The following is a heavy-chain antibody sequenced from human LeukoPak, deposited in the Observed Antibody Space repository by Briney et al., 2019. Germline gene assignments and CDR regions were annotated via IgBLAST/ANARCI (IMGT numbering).Heavy chain of an antibody. CDR1: GFTFSNYW. Sequence: GGSLTLSCVASGFTFSNYWMSWVRQAPGKGLEWVANIQKDGSEKHYVASVEGRFIISRDNAENSLFLQLNSLRVDDTAVYYCVRLWDSSGFFGYWGQGALVTASS. D-gene: IGHD3-22*01. V-gene: IGHV3-7*01. CDR3: VRLWDSSGFFGY. CDR2: IQKDGSEK. J-gene: IGHJ4*02.